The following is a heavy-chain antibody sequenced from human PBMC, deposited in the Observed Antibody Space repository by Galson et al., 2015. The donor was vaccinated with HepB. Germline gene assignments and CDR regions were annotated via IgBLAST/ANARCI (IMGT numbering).Heavy chain of an antibody. V-gene: IGHV4-59*01. CDR1: GAYISTYY. J-gene: IGHJ4*02. D-gene: IGHD6-13*01. CDR3: AKGYGSI. Sequence: SETLSLTCTVPGAYISTYYWSWMRQPPGKGLEWIGYIYFSGSATYNPSLKGRVTISTDTSKNQFSLNLTSVTAADTAVYYCAKGYGSIWGQGTPVTV. CDR2: IYFSGSA.